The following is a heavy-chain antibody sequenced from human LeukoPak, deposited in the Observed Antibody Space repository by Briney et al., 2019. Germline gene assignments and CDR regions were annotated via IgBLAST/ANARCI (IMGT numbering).Heavy chain of an antibody. CDR3: TTAFSLLSSSSWDYYYYMDV. CDR1: GFTSSNAW. Sequence: GGSLRLSCAASGFTSSNAWMSWVRQAPGKGLEWVGRIKSKTDGGTTDYAAPVKGRFTISRDDSKNTLYVQMNSLKTEDTAVYYCTTAFSLLSSSSWDYYYYMDVWGKGTTVTVSS. D-gene: IGHD6-13*01. CDR2: IKSKTDGGTT. V-gene: IGHV3-15*01. J-gene: IGHJ6*03.